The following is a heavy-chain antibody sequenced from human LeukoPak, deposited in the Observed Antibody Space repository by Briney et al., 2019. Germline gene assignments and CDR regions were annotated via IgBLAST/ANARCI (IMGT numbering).Heavy chain of an antibody. V-gene: IGHV3-30*04. CDR1: GFTFSSYA. CDR3: ARETDSTLFDY. J-gene: IGHJ4*02. D-gene: IGHD2-2*01. CDR2: ISYDGSNK. Sequence: GGSLRLSCAASGFTFSSYAMHWVRQAPGKGLEWVAVISYDGSNKYYADSVKGRFTISRDNAKNSLYPQMNSLRAEDTAVYYCARETDSTLFDYWGQGTLVTVSS.